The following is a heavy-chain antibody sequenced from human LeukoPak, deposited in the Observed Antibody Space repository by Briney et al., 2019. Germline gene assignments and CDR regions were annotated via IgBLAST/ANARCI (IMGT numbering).Heavy chain of an antibody. D-gene: IGHD2-2*01. CDR2: IWYDGSNK. CDR1: GFTFSSYG. V-gene: IGHV3-33*01. J-gene: IGHJ5*02. Sequence: PGRSLRLSCAASGFTFSSYGMHWVRQAPGKGLEWVAVIWYDGSNKYYADSVKGRFTISRDNSKNPLYLQMNSLRAEDTAVYYCARDGHSYCGSTSCYGEWFDPWGQGTPVTVSS. CDR3: ARDGHSYCGSTSCYGEWFDP.